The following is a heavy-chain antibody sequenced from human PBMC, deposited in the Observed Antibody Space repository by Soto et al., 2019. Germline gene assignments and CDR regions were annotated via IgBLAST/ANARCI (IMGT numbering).Heavy chain of an antibody. J-gene: IGHJ4*02. Sequence: SETLSLPCTVSGGSISSGDYYWSWIRQPPGKGLEWIGYIYHSGSTYYNPSLKSRVTISVDTSKNQFSLKLSSVTAADTAVYYCAREKGDYDSSGYLDYWGQGTLVTGS. CDR1: GGSISSGDYY. CDR3: AREKGDYDSSGYLDY. V-gene: IGHV4-30-4*01. CDR2: IYHSGST. D-gene: IGHD3-22*01.